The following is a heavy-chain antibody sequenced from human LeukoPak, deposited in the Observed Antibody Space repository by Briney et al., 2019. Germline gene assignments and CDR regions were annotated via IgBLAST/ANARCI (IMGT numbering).Heavy chain of an antibody. J-gene: IGHJ4*02. Sequence: GGSLRLSCAASGFTFSSYWMHWVRQAPGKGLVWVSRINSDGSSTSYADSVKGRFTISRDNAKNTLYLQMNSLRAEDTAVYYCAKDYSRGYSSSAFDYWGQGTLVTVSS. CDR2: INSDGSST. V-gene: IGHV3-74*01. D-gene: IGHD6-6*01. CDR1: GFTFSSYW. CDR3: AKDYSRGYSSSAFDY.